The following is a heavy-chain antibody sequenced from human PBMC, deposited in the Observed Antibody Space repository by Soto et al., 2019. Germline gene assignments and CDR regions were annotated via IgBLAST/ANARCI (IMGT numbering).Heavy chain of an antibody. D-gene: IGHD6-13*01. CDR1: GFTFDDYA. CDR3: AKDYSVAAAGTGYFQH. V-gene: IGHV3-9*01. CDR2: ISWNSGSI. J-gene: IGHJ1*01. Sequence: EVQLVESGGGLVQPGRSLRLSCAASGFTFDDYAMHWVRQAPGKGLEWVSGISWNSGSIGYADSVKGRFTISRDNAKNSLYLQTNSLRAEDTALYYCAKDYSVAAAGTGYFQHWGQGTLVTVSS.